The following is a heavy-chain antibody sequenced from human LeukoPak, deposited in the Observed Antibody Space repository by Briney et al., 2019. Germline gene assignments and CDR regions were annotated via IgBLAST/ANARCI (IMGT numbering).Heavy chain of an antibody. CDR1: GYSISTGYY. V-gene: IGHV4-38-2*02. J-gene: IGHJ5*02. Sequence: SETLSLTCTVSGYSISTGYYWGWIRQPPGKGLEWIGSIYHSGSTYYNPSLKSRVTISVDTSKNQFSLKLSSVTAADTAVYYCARPVPSRLGWFDPWGQGTLVTVSS. D-gene: IGHD1-1*01. CDR2: IYHSGST. CDR3: ARPVPSRLGWFDP.